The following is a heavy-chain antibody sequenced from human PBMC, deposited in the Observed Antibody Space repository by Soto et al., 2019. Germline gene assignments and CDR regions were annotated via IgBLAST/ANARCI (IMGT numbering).Heavy chain of an antibody. CDR2: IIPILGIA. V-gene: IGHV1-69*02. J-gene: IGHJ3*02. CDR1: GGTFSSYT. Sequence: SVKVSCKASGGTFSSYTISLVRQAPGQGLEWMGRIIPILGIANYAQKFQGRVTITADKSTSTAYMELSSLRSEDTAVYYCASPRVYGSRSYHDAFDIWGQGTMVTVSS. CDR3: ASPRVYGSRSYHDAFDI. D-gene: IGHD3-10*01.